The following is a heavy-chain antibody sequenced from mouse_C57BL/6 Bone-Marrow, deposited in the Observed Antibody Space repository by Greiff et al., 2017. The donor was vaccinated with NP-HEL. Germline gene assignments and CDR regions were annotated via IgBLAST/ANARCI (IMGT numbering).Heavy chain of an antibody. J-gene: IGHJ3*01. CDR1: GYTFTSYW. Sequence: QVQLQQPGTELVKPGASVKLSCKASGYTFTSYWMHWVKQRPGQGLEWIGNINPSNGGTNYNEKFKSKATLTVDKSSSTAYMQLSSLTSEDSAVYCCARGDSSGYVWFACWGQGTLFTVSA. CDR2: INPSNGGT. V-gene: IGHV1-53*01. CDR3: ARGDSSGYVWFAC. D-gene: IGHD3-2*02.